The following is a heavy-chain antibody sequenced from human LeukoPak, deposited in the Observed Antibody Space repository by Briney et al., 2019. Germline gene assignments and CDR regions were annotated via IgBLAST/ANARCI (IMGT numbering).Heavy chain of an antibody. Sequence: PGGSLRLSCAASGFTFSSYAMSWVRQAPGKGLEWVSAISGSGGSTYYADSVKGRFTISRDNSKHTPYLQMNSLRAEDTAVYYCAKLYRIDYDILTGYYDYWGQGTLVTVSS. CDR1: GFTFSSYA. J-gene: IGHJ4*02. CDR3: AKLYRIDYDILTGYYDY. V-gene: IGHV3-23*01. D-gene: IGHD3-9*01. CDR2: ISGSGGST.